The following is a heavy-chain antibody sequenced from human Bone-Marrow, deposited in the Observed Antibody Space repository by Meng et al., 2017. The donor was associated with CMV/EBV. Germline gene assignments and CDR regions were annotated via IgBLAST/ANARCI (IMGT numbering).Heavy chain of an antibody. CDR2: IYPSDSDA. J-gene: IGHJ4*02. CDR1: SFGHYW. V-gene: IGHV5-51*01. CDR3: ARHGSIGSGSYRTPFDY. D-gene: IGHD1-26*01. Sequence: SFGHYWIGWVRQMPGKGMEWMGLIYPSDSDARYSPSFQGQVTISVDKSSSIAYLQWSSLKASDTAIYYCARHGSIGSGSYRTPFDYWGQGTLVTVSS.